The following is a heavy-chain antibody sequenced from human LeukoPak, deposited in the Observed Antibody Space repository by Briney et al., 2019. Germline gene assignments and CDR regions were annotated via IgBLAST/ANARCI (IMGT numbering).Heavy chain of an antibody. D-gene: IGHD5-24*01. CDR3: ARVLGLRDGYADY. Sequence: GGSLRLSCAASGFTFSSYWMSWVRQAPGKGLEWVANIKQDGSEKYYVDPVKDRFTISRDNAKNSLYLQMNSLRAEDTAVYYCARVLGLRDGYADYWGQGTLVTVSS. CDR1: GFTFSSYW. J-gene: IGHJ4*02. V-gene: IGHV3-7*01. CDR2: IKQDGSEK.